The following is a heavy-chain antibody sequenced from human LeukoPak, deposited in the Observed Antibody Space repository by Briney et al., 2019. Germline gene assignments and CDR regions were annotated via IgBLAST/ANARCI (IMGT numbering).Heavy chain of an antibody. D-gene: IGHD6-19*01. V-gene: IGHV3-23*01. Sequence: GGSPRLSCTASGFTFSNYAMSWVRQAPGKGLQWVSDIRASGDTTHNADSVKGRFTISRDNSKNTLYLQMNSLRAEDTAVYYCAKNFASAWNYYMDVWGKGTTVTVSS. CDR2: IRASGDTT. J-gene: IGHJ6*03. CDR1: GFTFSNYA. CDR3: AKNFASAWNYYMDV.